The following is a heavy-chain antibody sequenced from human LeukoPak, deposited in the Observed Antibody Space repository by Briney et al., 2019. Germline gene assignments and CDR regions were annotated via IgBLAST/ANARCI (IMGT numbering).Heavy chain of an antibody. J-gene: IGHJ3*02. V-gene: IGHV4-34*01. CDR1: CGSFTVYC. D-gene: IGHD4-11*01. CDR3: ARTRDYRHAFDI. CDR2: INLSVTT. Sequence: SATLSPTCAADCGSFTVYCWSCIRQPPGNGLEWMGVINLSVTTNYNPSLKTGATISVATSKNQLSLKLSSVNAAETAGYYGARTRDYRHAFDIWGQGTMVTVSS.